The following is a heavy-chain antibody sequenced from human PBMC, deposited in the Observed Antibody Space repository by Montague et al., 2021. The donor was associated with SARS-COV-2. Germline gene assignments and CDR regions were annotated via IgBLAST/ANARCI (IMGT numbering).Heavy chain of an antibody. Sequence: SETLSLTCAVYGGSFSGYYWSWIRQPPGKGLEWIGEINHSGSTNYNPSLKSRVTISVDTSKNQFSLKLSPVTAADTAVYYCARGWTYGYYGRVDYWGQGTPVTVSS. J-gene: IGHJ4*02. V-gene: IGHV4-34*01. CDR1: GGSFSGYY. D-gene: IGHD4-17*01. CDR2: INHSGST. CDR3: ARGWTYGYYGRVDY.